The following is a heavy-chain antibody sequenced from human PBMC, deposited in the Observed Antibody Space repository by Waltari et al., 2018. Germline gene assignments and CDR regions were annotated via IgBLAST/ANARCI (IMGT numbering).Heavy chain of an antibody. CDR1: GFSLSKYA. CDR3: ARGGSDRAPLDY. V-gene: IGHV3-30*15. D-gene: IGHD1-1*01. CDR2: TSPDGFNK. Sequence: QVQLVESGGGVVQSGRSLRLSCAASGFSLSKYAVHLVRQAPGKGLEWVGVTSPDGFNKYYADSVQGRFTISRDRSLQMSALRSEDTAVYYCARGGSDRAPLDYWGRGTLVTVSS. J-gene: IGHJ4*02.